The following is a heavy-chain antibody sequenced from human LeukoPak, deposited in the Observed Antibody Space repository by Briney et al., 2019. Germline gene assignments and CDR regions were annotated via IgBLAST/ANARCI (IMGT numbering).Heavy chain of an antibody. Sequence: GGSLRLSCAASGFTFSSYSMNWVRQAPGKGLEWVSSISSSSSYIYYADSVKGRFTISRDNAKNSLYLQMNSLRAEDTAVYYCARTMIVVVMQPHAFDIWGQGTMVTVSS. CDR1: GFTFSSYS. CDR3: ARTMIVVVMQPHAFDI. CDR2: ISSSSSYI. D-gene: IGHD3-22*01. V-gene: IGHV3-21*01. J-gene: IGHJ3*02.